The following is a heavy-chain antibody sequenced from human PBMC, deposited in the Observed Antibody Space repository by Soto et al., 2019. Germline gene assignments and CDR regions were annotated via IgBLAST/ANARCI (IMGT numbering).Heavy chain of an antibody. Sequence: QVQLVQSGAEVRKPGSSVKVSCKISGGTFTNYVISWLRQAPGQGLEWMGGLIPIFGAANLAQKFQGRVTITADESTSTVNMELSSLTSEDTADYYCARGRSPPNFDAWGQGTLVTVSS. CDR1: GGTFTNYV. CDR2: LIPIFGAA. CDR3: ARGRSPPNFDA. J-gene: IGHJ5*02. V-gene: IGHV1-69*01.